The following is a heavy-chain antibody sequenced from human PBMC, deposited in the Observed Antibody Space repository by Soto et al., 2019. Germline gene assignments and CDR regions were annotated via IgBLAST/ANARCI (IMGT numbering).Heavy chain of an antibody. V-gene: IGHV4-39*02. CDR3: ARDLYCSGGSCSNLIDY. Sequence: SETLSLTCTVSGGSISSSDFYWGWLRQTPGKGLECIGSMYYSGTTYYNPSLKSRVTISVDTSKNQFTLKLISVTAADTAVYYCARDLYCSGGSCSNLIDYWGQGTLVTVSS. CDR2: MYYSGTT. CDR1: GGSISSSDFY. D-gene: IGHD2-15*01. J-gene: IGHJ4*02.